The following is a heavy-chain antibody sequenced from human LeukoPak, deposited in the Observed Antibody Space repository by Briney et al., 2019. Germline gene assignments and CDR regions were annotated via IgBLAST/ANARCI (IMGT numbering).Heavy chain of an antibody. Sequence: GGSLRLSCAASGFTFSSYEMNWVRQAPGKGLERVSYISSSGSTIYYADSVKGRFTISRDNAKNSLYLQMNSLRAEDTAVYYCARDQPRYYDSSGYYYDLFAFDYWGQGTLVTVSS. CDR3: ARDQPRYYDSSGYYYDLFAFDY. CDR2: ISSSGSTI. CDR1: GFTFSSYE. D-gene: IGHD3-22*01. V-gene: IGHV3-48*03. J-gene: IGHJ4*02.